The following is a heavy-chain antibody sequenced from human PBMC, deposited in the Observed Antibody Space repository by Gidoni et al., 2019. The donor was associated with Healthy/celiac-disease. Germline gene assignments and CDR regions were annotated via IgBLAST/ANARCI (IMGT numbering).Heavy chain of an antibody. CDR2: GGST. D-gene: IGHD1-26*01. V-gene: IGHV3-64D*06. CDR3: VRRLVTYYFDY. J-gene: IGHJ4*02. Sequence: GGSTYYADSVKGRFTISRDNSKNTLYLQMSSLRAEDTAVYYCVRRLVTYYFDYWGQGTLVTVSS.